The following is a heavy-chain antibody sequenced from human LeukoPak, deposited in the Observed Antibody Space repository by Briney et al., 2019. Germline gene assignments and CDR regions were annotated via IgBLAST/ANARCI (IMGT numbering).Heavy chain of an antibody. V-gene: IGHV1-69*04. J-gene: IGHJ4*02. CDR1: GGTFSSYA. CDR3: AGGTSYYFDY. Sequence: RASVKVSCKASGGTFSSYAIRWVRQAPGQGLEWMGRIIPILGMANYAQKFQGRVTITADKSTSTAYMELSSLRSEDTAVYYCAGGTSYYFDYWGQGTLVTVSS. CDR2: IIPILGMA. D-gene: IGHD1-7*01.